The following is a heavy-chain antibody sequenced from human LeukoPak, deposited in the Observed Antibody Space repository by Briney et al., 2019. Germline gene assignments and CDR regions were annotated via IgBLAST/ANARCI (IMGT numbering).Heavy chain of an antibody. J-gene: IGHJ4*02. CDR1: GFTFSSYA. CDR2: ISGSGGST. Sequence: GGSLRLSCAASGFTFSSYAMSWVRQAPGKGLEWVSAISGSGGSTYYADSVKGRFTISRDNSKNTLYLQMNSLRAEDTAVYYCAKIPNIVVVVAAIVFDYWGQGTLVTVSS. V-gene: IGHV3-23*01. D-gene: IGHD2-15*01. CDR3: AKIPNIVVVVAAIVFDY.